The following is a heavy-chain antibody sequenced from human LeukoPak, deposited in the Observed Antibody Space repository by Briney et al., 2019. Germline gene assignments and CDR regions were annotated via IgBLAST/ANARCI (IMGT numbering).Heavy chain of an antibody. CDR1: GGTFSSYA. V-gene: IGHV1-69*05. D-gene: IGHD4-11*01. J-gene: IGHJ4*02. Sequence: SVKVSCKASGGTFSSYAISWVRQAPGQGLEWMGRIIPIFGTANYAQKFQGRVTITTDESTSTAYMELSSLRSEDAAVYYCARGTVTTFLEHYFDYWGQGTLVTVSS. CDR3: ARGTVTTFLEHYFDY. CDR2: IIPIFGTA.